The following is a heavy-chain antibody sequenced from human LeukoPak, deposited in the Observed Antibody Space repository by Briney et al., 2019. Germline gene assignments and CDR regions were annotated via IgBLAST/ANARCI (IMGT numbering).Heavy chain of an antibody. V-gene: IGHV3-7*03. J-gene: IGHJ4*02. CDR1: GFTFSSSW. Sequence: PGGSLRLSCAASGFTFSSSWMSWVRQAPGKGLEWVANIKQDGSDKYYVDSVKGRFTISRDNAKNSLYLQMNSLRAEDTAVYYCAREVIVVATYYFDYWGQGTLVTVSS. CDR2: IKQDGSDK. CDR3: AREVIVVATYYFDY. D-gene: IGHD3-22*01.